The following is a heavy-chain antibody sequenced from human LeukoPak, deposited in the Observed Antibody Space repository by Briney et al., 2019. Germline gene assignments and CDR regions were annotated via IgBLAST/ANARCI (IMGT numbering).Heavy chain of an antibody. CDR2: IYYSGST. V-gene: IGHV4-30-4*01. Sequence: PSETLSLTCTVSGGSISSGDYYWSWLRQPPGKGLEWIGYIYYSGSTYYNPSLKSRVTISVDTSKYQFSLKLSSVTAADTAVYYCARENQVTIGTYYYGMDVWGQGTTVTVSS. J-gene: IGHJ6*02. CDR3: ARENQVTIGTYYYGMDV. CDR1: GGSISSGDYY. D-gene: IGHD4-11*01.